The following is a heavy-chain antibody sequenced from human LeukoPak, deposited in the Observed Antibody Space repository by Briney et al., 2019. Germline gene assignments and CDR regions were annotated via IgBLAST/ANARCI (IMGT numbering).Heavy chain of an antibody. J-gene: IGHJ4*02. Sequence: APVKVSCKASGYTFTSYYMHWVRQAPGQGLEWMGIINPSGGSTSYAQKFQGRVTMTRDTSTSTVYMELSSLRSEDTAVYYCARDTLIVGATNTLDYWGQGTLVTVSS. CDR2: INPSGGST. D-gene: IGHD1-26*01. CDR3: ARDTLIVGATNTLDY. V-gene: IGHV1-46*01. CDR1: GYTFTSYY.